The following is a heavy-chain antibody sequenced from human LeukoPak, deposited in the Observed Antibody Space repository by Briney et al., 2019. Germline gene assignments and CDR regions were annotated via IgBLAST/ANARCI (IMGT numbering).Heavy chain of an antibody. J-gene: IGHJ4*02. CDR1: GFTFSNYG. V-gene: IGHV3-7*01. CDR2: IRQDGSEK. CDR3: VRDGRPLDY. D-gene: IGHD3/OR15-3a*01. Sequence: PGGSLRLSCAASGFTFSNYGMSWVRQAPGKGLEWVASIRQDGSEKFYVDSVKGRFTISRDNAKNSLYLQMNSLRAEDTAVYYCVRDGRPLDYWGQGTLVIVS.